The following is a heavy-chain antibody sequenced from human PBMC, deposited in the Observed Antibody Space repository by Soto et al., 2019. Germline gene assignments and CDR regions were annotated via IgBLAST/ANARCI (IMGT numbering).Heavy chain of an antibody. CDR1: GVTFSSYW. D-gene: IGHD1-26*01. CDR2: INSDGSDR. J-gene: IGHJ3*02. V-gene: IGHV3-74*01. Sequence: GGSLRLSCAASGVTFSSYWMHWVRQAPGKGLVWVSRINSDGSDRRYAAFVEGRFTISRDNAKNMVYFQMNSLRAEDTAVYYCIRDYGEVGTTSAFDIWGQGTMVTVSS. CDR3: IRDYGEVGTTSAFDI.